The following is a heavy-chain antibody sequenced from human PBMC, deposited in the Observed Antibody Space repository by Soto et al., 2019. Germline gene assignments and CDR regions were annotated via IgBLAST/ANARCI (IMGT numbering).Heavy chain of an antibody. V-gene: IGHV3-23*01. J-gene: IGHJ4*02. Sequence: PGGSLRLSCAASGFTFSSYGRSWVRQDPGKGLEWVSAISGSGGSTYYADSVKGRFTISRDNSKNTLYLQMKSLRAEDTAVYYCEKDRLELRIYYFDYWGQGTLVTVSS. CDR3: EKDRLELRIYYFDY. CDR2: ISGSGGST. D-gene: IGHD1-7*01. CDR1: GFTFSSYG.